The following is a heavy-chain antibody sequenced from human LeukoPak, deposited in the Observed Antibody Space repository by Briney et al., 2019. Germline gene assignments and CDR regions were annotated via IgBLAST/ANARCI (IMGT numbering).Heavy chain of an antibody. D-gene: IGHD3-9*01. CDR3: ARAGYTQLIDY. CDR1: GGSISSSSYY. CDR2: IYYSGST. V-gene: IGHV4-39*07. J-gene: IGHJ4*02. Sequence: SETLSPTCTVSGGSISSSSYYWGWIRQPPGKGLEWIGSIYYSGSTYYNPSLKSRVTISVDTSKNQFSLKLSSVTAADTAVYYCARAGYTQLIDYWGQGTLVTVSS.